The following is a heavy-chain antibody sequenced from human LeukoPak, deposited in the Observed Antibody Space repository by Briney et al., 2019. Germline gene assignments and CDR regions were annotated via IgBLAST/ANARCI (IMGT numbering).Heavy chain of an antibody. Sequence: SETLSPTCTVSSGSISRYYASWIRPLPGGGLGWIGFIYPSGSTNYNTSPKSRVTLSVEQPTTQFSLNRRAVTATNRAVYYCVKHSSDSGDYSDEWGQGTLVTVSS. D-gene: IGHD3-22*01. CDR2: IYPSGST. CDR1: SGSISRYY. V-gene: IGHV4-59*08. CDR3: VKHSSDSGDYSDE. J-gene: IGHJ4*02.